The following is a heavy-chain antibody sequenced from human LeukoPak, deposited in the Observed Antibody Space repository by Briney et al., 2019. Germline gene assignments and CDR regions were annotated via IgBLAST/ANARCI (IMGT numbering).Heavy chain of an antibody. Sequence: PSETLSLTCTVSGGSISSYYWSWIRQPPGKGLEWIGYIYYSGSTYYNPSLKSRVTISVDTSKNQFSLKLSSVTAADTAVYYCARFNRIAVAGDYWGQGTLVTVSS. CDR1: GGSISSYY. V-gene: IGHV4-30-4*01. J-gene: IGHJ4*02. CDR2: IYYSGST. CDR3: ARFNRIAVAGDY. D-gene: IGHD6-19*01.